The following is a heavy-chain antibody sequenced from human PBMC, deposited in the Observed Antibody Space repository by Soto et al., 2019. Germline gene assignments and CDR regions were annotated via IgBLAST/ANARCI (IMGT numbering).Heavy chain of an antibody. Sequence: PSETLSLTCTVSGGSISSSSYYWGWIRQPPGKGLEWIGSIYYSGSTYYNPSLKSRVTMSVDTSKSQFSLKLNSVTAADSAVYFCARLEGLATISYYFDFWGPGALVTVSS. CDR1: GGSISSSSYY. D-gene: IGHD3-9*01. V-gene: IGHV4-39*01. J-gene: IGHJ4*02. CDR2: IYYSGST. CDR3: ARLEGLATISYYFDF.